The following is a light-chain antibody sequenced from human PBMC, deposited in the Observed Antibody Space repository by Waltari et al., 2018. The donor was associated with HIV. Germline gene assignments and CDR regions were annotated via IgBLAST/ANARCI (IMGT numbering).Light chain of an antibody. V-gene: IGLV3-21*02. CDR3: QVWDSNADHLVV. J-gene: IGLJ2*01. CDR1: NIGS. CDR2: DNS. Sequence: SYVLTQPPSVSVAPGQTASIPCGGNNIGSVHWYQQKPGQAPVMVVYDNSGRPSGIPEGFSGSNSGNTATLTISGVEAGDEADYYCQVWDSNADHLVVFGGGTKLTV.